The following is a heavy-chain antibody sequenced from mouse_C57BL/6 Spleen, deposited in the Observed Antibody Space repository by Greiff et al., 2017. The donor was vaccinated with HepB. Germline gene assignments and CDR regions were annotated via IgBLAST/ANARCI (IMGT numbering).Heavy chain of an antibody. CDR2: IYPRSGNT. J-gene: IGHJ3*01. Sequence: QVQLKESGAELARPGASVKLSCKASGYTFTSYGISWVKQRTGQGLEWIGEIYPRSGNTYYNEKFKGKATLTADKSSSTAYMELRSLTSEDSAVYFCARGELRLLFAYWGQGTLVTVSA. CDR3: ARGELRLLFAY. CDR1: GYTFTSYG. V-gene: IGHV1-81*01. D-gene: IGHD3-2*02.